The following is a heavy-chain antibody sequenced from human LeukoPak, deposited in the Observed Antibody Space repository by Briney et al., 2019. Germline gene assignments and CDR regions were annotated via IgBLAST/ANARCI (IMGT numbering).Heavy chain of an antibody. CDR1: GFTFSSYA. Sequence: GGSLRLSCAASGFTFSSYAMSWVRQAPGKGLEWVSAISGSGGSTYYADSVKGRFTISRDNSKNTLYLQMSSLRAEDTVVYYCAKVRGGLYYYGSGSYYMNYWGQGTLVTVSS. D-gene: IGHD3-10*01. CDR2: ISGSGGST. J-gene: IGHJ4*02. V-gene: IGHV3-23*01. CDR3: AKVRGGLYYYGSGSYYMNY.